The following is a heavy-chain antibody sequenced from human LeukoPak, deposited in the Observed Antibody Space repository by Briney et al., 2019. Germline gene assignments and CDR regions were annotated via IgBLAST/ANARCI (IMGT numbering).Heavy chain of an antibody. CDR2: ISAYNGNT. CDR3: ARDTGYCSSTSCYTGILSWSGSIDP. Sequence: ASVKVSCKASGYTFNSYGISWVRQAPGQGLEWIGWISAYNGNTNYAQKLQGRVTMTTDTSTSIAYMELRSLRSDDTAVYYCARDTGYCSSTSCYTGILSWSGSIDPWGQGTLVTVSS. CDR1: GYTFNSYG. V-gene: IGHV1-18*01. J-gene: IGHJ5*02. D-gene: IGHD2-2*02.